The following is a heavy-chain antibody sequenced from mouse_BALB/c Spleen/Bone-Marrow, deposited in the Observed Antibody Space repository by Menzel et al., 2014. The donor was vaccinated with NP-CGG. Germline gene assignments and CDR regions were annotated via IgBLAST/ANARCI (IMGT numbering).Heavy chain of an antibody. CDR2: IDTSGSYT. D-gene: IGHD2-14*01. J-gene: IGHJ3*01. CDR3: ARSDYRFDPLPY. V-gene: IGHV1-69*01. CDR1: GHTFTDYW. Sequence: QVQLQQSGAELVMPGASVKMSCKASGHTFTDYWTHWVKQRPGQGLEWIGAIDTSGSYTSYNQKFKGKATLTVDESSSTAYMQLSSLTSEDSAVYYCARSDYRFDPLPYWGQGTLVTVSA.